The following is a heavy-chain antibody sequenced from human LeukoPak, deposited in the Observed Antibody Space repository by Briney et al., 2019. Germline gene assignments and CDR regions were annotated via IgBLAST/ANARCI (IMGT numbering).Heavy chain of an antibody. J-gene: IGHJ6*03. CDR1: GGSISSINYY. D-gene: IGHD2-15*01. CDR2: IYFSGST. CDR3: ARIVTGYYYYKDV. Sequence: SKTLSVTCTVSGGSISSINYYWGWLRQPPGQGREWIGSIYFSGSTYYKHYLQSRVTISVDTSKNQFSLKLSSVIDADTAVYYCARIVTGYYYYKDVWGKGTTVTVSS. V-gene: IGHV4-39*07.